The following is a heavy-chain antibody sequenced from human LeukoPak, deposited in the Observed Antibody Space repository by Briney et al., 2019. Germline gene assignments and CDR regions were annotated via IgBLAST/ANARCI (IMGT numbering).Heavy chain of an antibody. Sequence: GGSLRLSCAASGFTVSSNYMSWVRQAPGKGLEWVSVIYSGGSTYYADSVKGRFTISRDNSKNTLYLQMNNLRAEDTAVYYCARGRVEIYYYDSSGFRFDSWGQGTLVTVSS. D-gene: IGHD3-22*01. V-gene: IGHV3-66*01. CDR3: ARGRVEIYYYDSSGFRFDS. CDR2: IYSGGST. J-gene: IGHJ4*02. CDR1: GFTVSSNY.